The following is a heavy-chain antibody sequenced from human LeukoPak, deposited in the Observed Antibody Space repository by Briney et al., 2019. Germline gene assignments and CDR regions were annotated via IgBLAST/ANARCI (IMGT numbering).Heavy chain of an antibody. D-gene: IGHD2-2*01. CDR2: IYYSGST. V-gene: IGHV4-59*01. CDR3: ARDRGYCSSTSCYVRRNDAFDI. Sequence: SETLSLTCTVSGGSISSYYWSWIRQLPGKGLEWIGYIYYSGSTNYNPSLKSRVTISVDTSKNQFSLKLSSVTAADTAVYYCARDRGYCSSTSCYVRRNDAFDIWGQGTMVTVSS. J-gene: IGHJ3*02. CDR1: GGSISSYY.